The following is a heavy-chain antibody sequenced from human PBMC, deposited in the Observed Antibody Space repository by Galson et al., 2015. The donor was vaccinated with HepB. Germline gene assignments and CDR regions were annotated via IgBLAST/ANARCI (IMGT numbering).Heavy chain of an antibody. D-gene: IGHD4-23*01. CDR2: INPNSGGT. CDR1: GYTFTGYY. Sequence: SVKVSCKASGYTFTGYYMHWVRQAPGQGLEWMGWINPNSGGTNYAQKFQGRVTMTRDTSISTAYMELSRLRSDDTAVYYCARAGAVVTNFDFDYWGQGTLVTVSS. V-gene: IGHV1-2*02. J-gene: IGHJ4*02. CDR3: ARAGAVVTNFDFDY.